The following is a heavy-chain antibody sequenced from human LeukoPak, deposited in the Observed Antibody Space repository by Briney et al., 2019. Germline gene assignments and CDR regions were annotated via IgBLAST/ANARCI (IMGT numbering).Heavy chain of an antibody. Sequence: PGGSLRLSCAASGFTFSSYSMNWVRQAPGKGLEWVSFISTSSSYIYYADSVKGRFTISRDNSKNTLYLQMNRLRAEDTAVYYCAKGGVVHAFDMWGQGTMVTVSS. CDR1: GFTFSSYS. D-gene: IGHD2-15*01. CDR3: AKGGVVHAFDM. J-gene: IGHJ3*02. CDR2: ISTSSSYI. V-gene: IGHV3-21*04.